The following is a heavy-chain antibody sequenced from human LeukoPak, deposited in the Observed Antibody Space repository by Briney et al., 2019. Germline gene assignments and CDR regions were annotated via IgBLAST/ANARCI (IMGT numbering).Heavy chain of an antibody. J-gene: IGHJ4*02. CDR1: GFILSNCA. V-gene: IGHV3-23*01. D-gene: IGHD5-12*01. CDR2: IDTKGTRT. Sequence: PGGSLRLSCAASGFILSNCAMTWVRQAPGKGLEWVSGIDTKGTRTYYADSVKGRFTISRDNSKNTLFLRMNSLRAEDTAVYYCVKEVVATIPPLWGQGTLVTVSS. CDR3: VKEVVATIPPL.